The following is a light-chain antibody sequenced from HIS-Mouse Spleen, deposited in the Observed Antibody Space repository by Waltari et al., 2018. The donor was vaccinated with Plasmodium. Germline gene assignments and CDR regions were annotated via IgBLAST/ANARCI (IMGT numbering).Light chain of an antibody. CDR1: SSDVGGYYY. CDR3: CSYAGSYTWV. Sequence: QSALTQPRSVSGSPGQSVTISCTGTSSDVGGYYYVSWYQQHPGNAPKLMIYDVSKRPSGVPDRFSGSKSGNTASLTISGLQAEDEADYYCCSYAGSYTWVFGGGTKLTVL. V-gene: IGLV2-11*01. CDR2: DVS. J-gene: IGLJ3*02.